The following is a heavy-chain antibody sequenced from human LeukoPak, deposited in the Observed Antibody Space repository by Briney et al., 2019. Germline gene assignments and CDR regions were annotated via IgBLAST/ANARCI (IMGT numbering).Heavy chain of an antibody. V-gene: IGHV4-34*01. CDR2: INHSGST. D-gene: IGHD6-6*01. Sequence: PSETLSLICAVYGGSFSGYYWSWIRQPPGKGLEWIGEINHSGSTNYNPSLKSRVTISVDTSKNQFSLKLSSVTAADTAVYYCARGGPRIAARPIDYWGQGTLVTVSS. CDR3: ARGGPRIAARPIDY. J-gene: IGHJ4*02. CDR1: GGSFSGYY.